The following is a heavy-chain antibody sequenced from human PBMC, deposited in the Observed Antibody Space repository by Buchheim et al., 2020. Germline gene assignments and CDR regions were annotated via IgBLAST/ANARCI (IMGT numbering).Heavy chain of an antibody. V-gene: IGHV3-23*01. Sequence: EVQLLESGGGLVQPGGSLRLSCAASGFTFSSYAMTWVRQAPGKGLEWVSGISGSGDYTYYADSVKGRLTLSRDNSKNTVYLQMNTLRAEDTAVYYCASQAGSNAWYTHFDYWGQGTL. J-gene: IGHJ4*02. D-gene: IGHD6-13*01. CDR2: ISGSGDYT. CDR1: GFTFSSYA. CDR3: ASQAGSNAWYTHFDY.